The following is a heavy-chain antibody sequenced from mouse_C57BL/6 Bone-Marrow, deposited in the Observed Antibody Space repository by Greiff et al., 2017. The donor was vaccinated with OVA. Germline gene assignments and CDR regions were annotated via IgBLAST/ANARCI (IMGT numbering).Heavy chain of an antibody. CDR2: IDPETGGT. D-gene: IGHD1-1*01. V-gene: IGHV1-15*01. J-gene: IGHJ2*01. Sequence: VQLQQSGAELVRPGASVTLSCKASGYTFTDYEMHWVKQTPVHGLEWIGAIDPETGGTAYNQKFKGKAILTADKSSSTAYMELRSLTSEDSAVYYCTREELCYGSFFSDYWGQGTTLTVSS. CDR3: TREELCYGSFFSDY. CDR1: GYTFTDYE.